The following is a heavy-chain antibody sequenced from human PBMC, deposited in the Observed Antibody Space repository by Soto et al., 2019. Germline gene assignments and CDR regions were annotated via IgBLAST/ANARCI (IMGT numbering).Heavy chain of an antibody. CDR1: GGSISSGGYY. Sequence: SETLSLTCTVSGGSISSGGYYWSWIRQHPWKGLEWIGYIYYSGSTYYNPSLKSRVTISVDTSKNQFSLKLSSVTAADTAVYYCARDRHSSSYYYYYYYGMDVWGQGTTVTVSS. V-gene: IGHV4-31*03. J-gene: IGHJ6*02. CDR3: ARDRHSSSYYYYYYYGMDV. D-gene: IGHD6-6*01. CDR2: IYYSGST.